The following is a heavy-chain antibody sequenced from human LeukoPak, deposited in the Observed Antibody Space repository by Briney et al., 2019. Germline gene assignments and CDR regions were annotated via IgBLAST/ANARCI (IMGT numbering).Heavy chain of an antibody. Sequence: SETLSLTCTVSGGSISSYYWSWIQQPPGKGLEWIGYIYYSGSTNYNPSLKSRVTISVDTSKNQFSLKLSSVTAADTAVYYCATGIAAAGWDAFDIWGQGTMVTVSS. CDR3: ATGIAAAGWDAFDI. D-gene: IGHD6-13*01. CDR2: IYYSGST. J-gene: IGHJ3*02. CDR1: GGSISSYY. V-gene: IGHV4-59*08.